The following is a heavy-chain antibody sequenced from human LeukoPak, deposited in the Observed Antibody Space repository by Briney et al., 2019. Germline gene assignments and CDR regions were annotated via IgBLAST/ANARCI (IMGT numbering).Heavy chain of an antibody. D-gene: IGHD2-15*01. Sequence: SETLSLTCAVYGGSFSGYYWSWIRQPPGKGLEWIGETNHSGSTNYNPSLKSRVTISVDTSKNQFSLKLSSVTAADTAVYYCARGRVVVAQREPHFDYWGQGTLVTVSS. V-gene: IGHV4-34*01. CDR2: TNHSGST. CDR3: ARGRVVVAQREPHFDY. J-gene: IGHJ4*02. CDR1: GGSFSGYY.